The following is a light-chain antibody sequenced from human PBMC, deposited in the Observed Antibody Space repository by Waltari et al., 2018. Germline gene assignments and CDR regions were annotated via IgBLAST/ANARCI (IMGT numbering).Light chain of an antibody. Sequence: DIQMTQSLSSLSASVGDTVTTTFPASQGIGNILNWYQQKPGKAPKHLIYRASSLQRGIPSRFSGSGSGTDFTLTISSLQPEDFATYYCQQGYSYPVSFGPGTKLDIK. CDR1: QGIGNI. V-gene: IGKV1-16*01. J-gene: IGKJ3*01. CDR2: RAS. CDR3: QQGYSYPVS.